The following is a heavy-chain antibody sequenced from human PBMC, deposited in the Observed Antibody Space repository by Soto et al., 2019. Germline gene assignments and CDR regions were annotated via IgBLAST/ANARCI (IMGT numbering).Heavy chain of an antibody. J-gene: IGHJ4*02. V-gene: IGHV3-30*18. CDR3: AKDSSPVVGATTFDY. CDR1: GFTFSSYG. CDR2: ISYDGSNK. D-gene: IGHD1-26*01. Sequence: GGSLRLSCAASGFTFSSYGMHWVRQAPGKGLEWVAVISYDGSNKYYADSVKGRFTISRDNSKNTLYLQMNSLRAEDTAVYYCAKDSSPVVGATTFDYWGQGTLVTVS.